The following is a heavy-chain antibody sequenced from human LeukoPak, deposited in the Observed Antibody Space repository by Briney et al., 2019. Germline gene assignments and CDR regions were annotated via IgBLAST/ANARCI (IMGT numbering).Heavy chain of an antibody. J-gene: IGHJ4*02. Sequence: SETLSLTCTVSGGSISSYYWSWIRQPPGKGLEWIGYIYHSGSTYYNPSLKSRVTISVDRSKNQFSLKLSSVTAADTAVYYCARGVEMATILDYWGQGTLVTVSS. V-gene: IGHV4-59*12. CDR2: IYHSGST. CDR3: ARGVEMATILDY. D-gene: IGHD5-24*01. CDR1: GGSISSYY.